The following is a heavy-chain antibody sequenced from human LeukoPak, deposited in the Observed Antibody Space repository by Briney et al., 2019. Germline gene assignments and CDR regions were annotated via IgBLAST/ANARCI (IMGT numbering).Heavy chain of an antibody. Sequence: PSETLSLTCTVSGGSISSYYWSWIRQPPGKGLEWIGYIYYSGSTNYNPSLKSRVTISVDTSKNQFSLKLSSVTAADTAVYYCARVHSSGKHYAFDIWGQGTMVTVSS. D-gene: IGHD6-19*01. V-gene: IGHV4-59*01. J-gene: IGHJ3*02. CDR1: GGSISSYY. CDR2: IYYSGST. CDR3: ARVHSSGKHYAFDI.